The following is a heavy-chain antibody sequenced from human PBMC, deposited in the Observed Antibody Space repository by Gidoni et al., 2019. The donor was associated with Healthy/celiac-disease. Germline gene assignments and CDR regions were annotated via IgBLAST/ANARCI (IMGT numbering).Heavy chain of an antibody. Sequence: EVQLVESGGGLVKPGRSLSLSCTASGFTFGDYAMSWFRQAPGKGVEWVGFIRSKAYGGTTEYAASVKGRFTISRDDSKSIAYLQMNSLKTEDTAVYYCTREGSVLRYFDWLPNKDADYWGQGTLVTVSS. CDR2: IRSKAYGGTT. CDR1: GFTFGDYA. CDR3: TREGSVLRYFDWLPNKDADY. V-gene: IGHV3-49*05. J-gene: IGHJ4*02. D-gene: IGHD3-9*01.